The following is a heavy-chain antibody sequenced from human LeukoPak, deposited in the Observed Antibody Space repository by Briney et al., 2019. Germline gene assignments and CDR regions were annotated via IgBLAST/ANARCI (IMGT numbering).Heavy chain of an antibody. Sequence: SETLSLTCAVYGGSVSGYYWSWIRQPPGKGLEWIGYIYYSGSTNYNPSLKSRVTISVDTSENQFSLKLTSVTAADTAVYYCARDREYSSSGLVWFDPWGHGILVTVSS. V-gene: IGHV4-59*02. CDR1: GGSVSGYY. J-gene: IGHJ5*02. D-gene: IGHD6-6*01. CDR2: IYYSGST. CDR3: ARDREYSSSGLVWFDP.